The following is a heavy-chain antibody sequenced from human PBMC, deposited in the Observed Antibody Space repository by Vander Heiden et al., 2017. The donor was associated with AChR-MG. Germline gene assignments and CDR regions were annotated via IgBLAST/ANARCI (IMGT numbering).Heavy chain of an antibody. CDR1: GFTFSSYS. Sequence: EVQLVESGVGPVKPGGSLRLSCAASGFTFSSYSMNWVSQGAGKGLEWVSSISSSSSYIYYADSVKGRFTISRDNAKNSLYLQMNSLRAEDTAVYYCARAGIAARPYYYYYYMDVWGKGTTVTVSS. J-gene: IGHJ6*03. CDR3: ARAGIAARPYYYYYYMDV. D-gene: IGHD6-6*01. CDR2: ISSSSSYI. V-gene: IGHV3-21*01.